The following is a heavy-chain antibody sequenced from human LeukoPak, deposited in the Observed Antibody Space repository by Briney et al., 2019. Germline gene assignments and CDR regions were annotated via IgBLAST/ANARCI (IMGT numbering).Heavy chain of an antibody. V-gene: IGHV3-21*01. CDR1: GFTFSKYS. CDR2: ISSSGTYI. Sequence: GGSLRLSCAASGFTFSKYSMNWVRQAPGKGLEWVSCISSSGTYIYYADSVKGRFTISRDNAKNSLYLQMNSLRAEDTAVYYCARAHFDWLLKSDPWGQGTLVTVSS. CDR3: ARAHFDWLLKSDP. J-gene: IGHJ5*02. D-gene: IGHD3-9*01.